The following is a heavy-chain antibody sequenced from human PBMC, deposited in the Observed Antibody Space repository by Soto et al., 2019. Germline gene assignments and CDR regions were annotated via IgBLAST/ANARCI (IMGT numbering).Heavy chain of an antibody. CDR2: IWYDGSNK. V-gene: IGHV3-33*01. CDR1: GFTFSSYG. J-gene: IGHJ4*02. CDR3: ARVGSIASAAVDY. D-gene: IGHD6-13*01. Sequence: QVQLVESGGGVVQPGRSLRLSCAASGFTFSSYGMHWVRQAPGKGLEWVAVIWYDGSNKYYADSVKGRFTISRDNSKNMLYLQMNSLRAEDTAVYYCARVGSIASAAVDYWGQGTLVTVSS.